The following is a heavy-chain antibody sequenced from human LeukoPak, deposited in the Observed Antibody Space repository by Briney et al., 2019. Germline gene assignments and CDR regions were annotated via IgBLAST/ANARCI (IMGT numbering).Heavy chain of an antibody. CDR2: MNPNSGNT. Sequence: ASVKVSCKASGYTFTSYDINWVRQATGQGLEWMGWMNPNSGNTGYAQKFRGRVTMTRNTSISTAYMELSSLRSEDTAVYYCARVNPYSSGWYADWGQGTLVTVSS. V-gene: IGHV1-8*01. CDR3: ARVNPYSSGWYAD. CDR1: GYTFTSYD. J-gene: IGHJ4*02. D-gene: IGHD6-19*01.